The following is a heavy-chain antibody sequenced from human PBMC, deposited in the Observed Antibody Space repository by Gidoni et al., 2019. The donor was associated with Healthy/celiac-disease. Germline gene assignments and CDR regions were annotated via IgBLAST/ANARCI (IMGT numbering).Heavy chain of an antibody. Sequence: EVPLAQSGAEVKNPGESLRISCKGYGYSFTSYWISWVRQMPGKGLEWVGSIDPSDSYTNHSPSFQGHVTISADKSISTAYLQWSSLKASDSAMYFCARLVGSSPLDYWGQGTLVTVSS. CDR2: IDPSDSYT. CDR3: ARLVGSSPLDY. D-gene: IGHD1-26*01. V-gene: IGHV5-10-1*03. CDR1: GYSFTSYW. J-gene: IGHJ4*02.